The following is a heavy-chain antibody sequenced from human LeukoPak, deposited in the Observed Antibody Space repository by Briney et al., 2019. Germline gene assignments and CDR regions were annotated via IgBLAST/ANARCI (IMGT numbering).Heavy chain of an antibody. D-gene: IGHD3-9*01. V-gene: IGHV3-23*01. CDR2: ILGSGGKT. CDR1: GFTFSTFA. Sequence: GESLSLSCVAFGFTFSTFAIGWVRQAPGGGLGWVSAILGSGGKTYYADSVEGRFSVSRDNSKSTLYLQTNSLRAKDTALYDWAKWEYDDVLASYYVPDDWGQGTLVTVSS. CDR3: AKWEYDDVLASYYVPDD. J-gene: IGHJ4*01.